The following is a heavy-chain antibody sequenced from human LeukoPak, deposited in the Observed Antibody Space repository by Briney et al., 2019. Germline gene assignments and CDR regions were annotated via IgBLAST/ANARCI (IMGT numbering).Heavy chain of an antibody. Sequence: QPGASLRRSCAASGFTFSSYAMSWVRQAPGKGLEWVSAISGSGGSTYYADSVKGRFTISRDNSKNTLYLQMNSLRAEDTAVYYCAKELIFGVVIIPNNWLDPWGQGTLVTVSS. D-gene: IGHD3-3*01. V-gene: IGHV3-23*01. CDR2: ISGSGGST. J-gene: IGHJ5*02. CDR3: AKELIFGVVIIPNNWLDP. CDR1: GFTFSSYA.